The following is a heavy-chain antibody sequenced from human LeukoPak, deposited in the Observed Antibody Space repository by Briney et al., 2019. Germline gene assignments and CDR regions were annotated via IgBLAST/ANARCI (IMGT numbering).Heavy chain of an antibody. CDR3: ASQYVSSGYYYGY. V-gene: IGHV3-20*04. J-gene: IGHJ4*02. CDR1: GFTFDDYG. Sequence: GGSLRLSCAASGFTFDDYGMSWVRQAPGKGLEWVSGINWNGGSTGYADSVKGRFTISRGNAKNSLYLQMNSLRAEDTAVYYCASQYVSSGYYYGYWGQGTLVTVSS. CDR2: INWNGGST. D-gene: IGHD3-22*01.